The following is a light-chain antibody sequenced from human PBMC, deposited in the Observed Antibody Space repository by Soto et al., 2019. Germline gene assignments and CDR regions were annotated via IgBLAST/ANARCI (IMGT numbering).Light chain of an antibody. Sequence: QSVLTQPPSVSGAPGQTVTISCTRSSSNIGAAYDVHWYQHLPGTAPNLLIYGNNNRPSGVPDRFSGSKSGTSASLAITGLQAEDESDYFCQSYGSSLSVVVFGGGTKLTVL. V-gene: IGLV1-40*01. J-gene: IGLJ2*01. CDR3: QSYGSSLSVVV. CDR2: GNN. CDR1: SSNIGAAYD.